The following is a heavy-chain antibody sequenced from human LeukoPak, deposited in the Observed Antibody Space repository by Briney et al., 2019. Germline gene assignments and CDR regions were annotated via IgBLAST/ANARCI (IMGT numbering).Heavy chain of an antibody. CDR1: GFTFSHYY. D-gene: IGHD2-8*01. V-gene: IGHV3-7*01. J-gene: IGHJ3*01. CDR2: LNQDGSVQ. CDR3: ARDHNVADV. Sequence: PGGSLRLSCVPSGFTFSHYYMTWYRQAPGKGLEWVANLNQDGSVQLYGDSVRGRFTISRDNAKNSVYIQMNSLRVEDTAMYYCARDHNVADVWGQGTMVTVS.